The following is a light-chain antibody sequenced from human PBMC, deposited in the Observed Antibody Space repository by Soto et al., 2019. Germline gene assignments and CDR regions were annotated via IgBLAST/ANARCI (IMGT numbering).Light chain of an antibody. Sequence: QSALTQPASVSGSPGQSITISCTGTSTDVGRYNYASWYQQHPGKVPKLIIYEVSRRPSGVSHRFSGSKSGNTASLTISGLQAEDEADFYCSSFTSSDSYVFGSGTKVTVL. J-gene: IGLJ1*01. CDR2: EVS. CDR3: SSFTSSDSYV. V-gene: IGLV2-14*01. CDR1: STDVGRYNY.